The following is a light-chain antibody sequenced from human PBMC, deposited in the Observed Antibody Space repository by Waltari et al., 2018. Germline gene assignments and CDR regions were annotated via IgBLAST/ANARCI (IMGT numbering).Light chain of an antibody. CDR1: SSDVGGYNY. CDR2: DVS. CDR3: SSYTSNDTLGV. J-gene: IGLJ1*01. V-gene: IGLV2-14*03. Sequence: QSALTQPASVSGSPGQSITISCTGTSSDVGGYNYVSWYQQHPGKAPKLMIYDVSNRPSGVSNRFSGSKSGNTASLTISWLQAEDEADYYCSSYTSNDTLGVFGTGTKVTVL.